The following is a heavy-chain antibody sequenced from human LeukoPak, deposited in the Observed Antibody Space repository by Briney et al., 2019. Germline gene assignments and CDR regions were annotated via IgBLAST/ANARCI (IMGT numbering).Heavy chain of an antibody. CDR2: IYYSGST. V-gene: IGHV4-59*01. CDR1: GGSISSYY. CDR3: ARVMRGMDV. Sequence: SETLSLTCTVSGGSISSYYWSWIRQPPGKGLEWIGYIYYSGSTNYNPSLKSRDTISVDTSKNQFSLKLSSVTAADTAVYYCARVMRGMDVWGQGTTVTVSS. J-gene: IGHJ6*02.